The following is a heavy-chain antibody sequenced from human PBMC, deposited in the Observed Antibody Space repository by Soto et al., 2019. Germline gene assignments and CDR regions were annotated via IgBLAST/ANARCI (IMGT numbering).Heavy chain of an antibody. V-gene: IGHV4-39*01. CDR2: IYYSGST. Sequence: SETLSLTCIVSGGSISSGAYYWAGIRQPPGKGLEWIGSIYYSGSTYYNPSLKSRVTISADTSTKQFSLRLSSVTAADTAVYYCVRQGIGALHGLVDVWGQGTTVTVSS. J-gene: IGHJ6*02. D-gene: IGHD1-26*01. CDR3: VRQGIGALHGLVDV. CDR1: GGSISSGAYY.